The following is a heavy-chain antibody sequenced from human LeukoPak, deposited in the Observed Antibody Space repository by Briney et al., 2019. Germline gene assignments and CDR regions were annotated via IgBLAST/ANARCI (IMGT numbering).Heavy chain of an antibody. Sequence: SETLSLTCTVSSGSISSGSYYWSWIRQPAGKGLEWIGRIYTSGSTNYNPSLKSRVTISVDTSKNQFSLKLSSVTAADTAVYYCARGPRGEYYFDYWGQGTLVTVSS. D-gene: IGHD3-10*01. CDR2: IYTSGST. CDR3: ARGPRGEYYFDY. CDR1: SGSISSGSYY. J-gene: IGHJ4*02. V-gene: IGHV4-61*02.